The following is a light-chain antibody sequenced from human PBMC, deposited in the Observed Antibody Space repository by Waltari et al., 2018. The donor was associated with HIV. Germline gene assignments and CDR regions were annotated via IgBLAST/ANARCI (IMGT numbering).Light chain of an antibody. CDR2: TND. V-gene: IGLV1-44*01. CDR3: AAWDDTLNGHVV. J-gene: IGLJ2*01. CDR1: SSNIGRNT. Sequence: QSVLTQPPSASGTPGQSITISCSGSSSNIGRNTGNWYQQVPGMAPKLLIHTNDQRPSGVSDRFSCSKSATTCSRAIRGLQPEDEAYYYCAAWDDTLNGHVVFGGGTKLTVL.